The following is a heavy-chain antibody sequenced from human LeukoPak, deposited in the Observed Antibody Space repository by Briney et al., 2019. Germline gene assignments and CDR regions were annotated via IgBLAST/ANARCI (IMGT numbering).Heavy chain of an antibody. CDR2: IKQDGSEK. CDR1: GFTFSSYW. V-gene: IGHV3-7*01. J-gene: IGHJ3*02. CDR3: ARDRGGEYYYDSSGYLPDAFDI. Sequence: GSLRLSCAASGFTFSSYWMSWVRQAPGKGLEWVANIKQDGSEKYYVDSVKGRFTISRDNAKNSLYLQMNSLRAEDTAVYYCARDRGGEYYYDSSGYLPDAFDIWGQGTMVTVSS. D-gene: IGHD3-22*01.